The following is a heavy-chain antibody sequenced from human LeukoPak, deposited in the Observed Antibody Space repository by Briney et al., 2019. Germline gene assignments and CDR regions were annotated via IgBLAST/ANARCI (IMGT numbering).Heavy chain of an antibody. CDR2: IWHTGST. J-gene: IGHJ4*02. CDR1: GGSIASINW. D-gene: IGHD4/OR15-4a*01. Sequence: PSETLSLTCAVSGGSIASINWWSWVRLPPGKGLEWIGEIWHTGSTNYNPSLKSRVTISTDKSANLFSLKLSSVTAADTAVYDCARDWGDYDAAGYYFDSWGQGTLVTVSS. V-gene: IGHV4-4*02. CDR3: ARDWGDYDAAGYYFDS.